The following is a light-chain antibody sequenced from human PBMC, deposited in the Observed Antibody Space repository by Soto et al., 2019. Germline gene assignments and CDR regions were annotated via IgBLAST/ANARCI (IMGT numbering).Light chain of an antibody. CDR3: SSFTSSSTQV. CDR2: EVN. J-gene: IGLJ3*02. Sequence: QSALTQPASVSGSLGQSITISCTGTSSDVGGYNYVSWYQQHPGKVPKLMIYEVNNRPSGVSNRFSGSKSANTASLTISGLQAEDEADYYCSSFTSSSTQVFGGGTKLTVL. CDR1: SSDVGGYNY. V-gene: IGLV2-14*01.